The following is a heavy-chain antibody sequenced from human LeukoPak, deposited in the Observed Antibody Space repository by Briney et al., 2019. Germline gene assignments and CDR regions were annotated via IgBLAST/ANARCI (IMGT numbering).Heavy chain of an antibody. CDR1: GFTFSTYA. CDR2: MSSGSSYI. Sequence: GDSLRLSCTASGFTFSTYAMTWVRQAPGTGLEWISSMSSGSSYIYYADSVRGRFTISRDNAKNSLYLEMNNLRAEDTAMYYCARDRPTGASRVFVVEWGQGTLVTVSS. CDR3: ARDRPTGASRVFVVE. D-gene: IGHD3-3*01. V-gene: IGHV3-21*04. J-gene: IGHJ4*02.